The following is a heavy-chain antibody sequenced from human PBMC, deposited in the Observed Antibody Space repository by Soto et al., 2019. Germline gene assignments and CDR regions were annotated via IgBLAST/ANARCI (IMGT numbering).Heavy chain of an antibody. D-gene: IGHD3-9*01. CDR3: ARGVTYYDILTGYYPLRYYFDY. J-gene: IGHJ4*02. CDR2: ISAYNGNT. Sequence: GASVKVSCKASGYTFTSYGISWVRQAPGQGLEWMGWISAYNGNTNYAQKLQGRVTMTTDTSTSTAYMELRSLRSDDTAVYYCARGVTYYDILTGYYPLRYYFDYWGQGTLVTVS. V-gene: IGHV1-18*01. CDR1: GYTFTSYG.